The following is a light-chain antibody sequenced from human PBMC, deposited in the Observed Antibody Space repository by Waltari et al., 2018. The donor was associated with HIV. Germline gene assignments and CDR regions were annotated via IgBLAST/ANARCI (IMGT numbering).Light chain of an antibody. V-gene: IGLV1-47*01. J-gene: IGLJ1*01. Sequence: QSVLTQPPSASGTPGQRVTISCSGSSSNIGSTYVYWYQQPPGTAPKLLIYRNNQRPSGVPDRFSGSKSGTSASLAISGLRSEDEADYYCAAWDDSLIVFGTGTKVTVL. CDR1: SSNIGSTY. CDR3: AAWDDSLIV. CDR2: RNN.